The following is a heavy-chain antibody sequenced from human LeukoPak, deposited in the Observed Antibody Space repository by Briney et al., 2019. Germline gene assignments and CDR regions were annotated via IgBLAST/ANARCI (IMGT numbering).Heavy chain of an antibody. Sequence: PGGSLRLSCAASGFTFTDYYMSWIRQAPGKGLEWVPYITNTGTTIYYADSVKGRFTISRDNAENSLYLQMNSLRAEDTAVYYCARDGHYDILTGYFQDWGQGTLVTVSS. CDR2: ITNTGTTI. CDR1: GFTFTDYY. J-gene: IGHJ1*01. V-gene: IGHV3-11*01. CDR3: ARDGHYDILTGYFQD. D-gene: IGHD3-9*01.